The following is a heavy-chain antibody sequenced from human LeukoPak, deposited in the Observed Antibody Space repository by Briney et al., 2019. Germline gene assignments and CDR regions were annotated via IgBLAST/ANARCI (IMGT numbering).Heavy chain of an antibody. CDR2: IYTSGST. D-gene: IGHD4/OR15-4a*01. CDR1: GGSISSYY. CDR3: AREGTMGNANWLGP. J-gene: IGHJ5*02. Sequence: PSETLSLTCTVSGGSISSYYWSWLRQPAGKGLEWTGRIYTSGSTNYNPSLKSRVTMSVDTSQNQFSLKLSSVTPADTPLYYSAREGTMGNANWLGPWGQGTLVTVSS. V-gene: IGHV4-4*07.